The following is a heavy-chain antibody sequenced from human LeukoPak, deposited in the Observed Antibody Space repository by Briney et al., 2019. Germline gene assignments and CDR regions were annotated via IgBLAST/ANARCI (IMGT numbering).Heavy chain of an antibody. V-gene: IGHV3-30*18. J-gene: IGHJ4*02. CDR3: AQEILTGYYIDY. CDR1: GFTISSFG. CDR2: ISYDGSIK. Sequence: GRSLRLSCAASGFTISSFGMQWVRQAPGKGLEWVAVISYDGSIKYYADSVKGRFSISRDNSKNTLYLQMNSLRAEDTAVYYCAQEILTGYYIDYWGQGTLVTVSS. D-gene: IGHD3-9*01.